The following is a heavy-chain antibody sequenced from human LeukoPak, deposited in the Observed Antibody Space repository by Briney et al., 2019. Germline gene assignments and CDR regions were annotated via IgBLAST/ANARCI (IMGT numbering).Heavy chain of an antibody. CDR3: AQQLLQPFDI. CDR1: GYTFTSYD. J-gene: IGHJ3*02. V-gene: IGHV1-69*05. CDR2: IIPIFGTA. Sequence: GASVKVSCKASGYTFTSYDINWVRQAPGQGLEWMGGIIPIFGTANYAQKFQGRVTITTDESTSTAYMELSSLRSEDTAVYYCAQQLLQPFDIWGQGTMVTVSS. D-gene: IGHD6-13*01.